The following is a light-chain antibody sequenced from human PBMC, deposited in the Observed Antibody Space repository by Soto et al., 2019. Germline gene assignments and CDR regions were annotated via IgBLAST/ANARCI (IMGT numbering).Light chain of an antibody. V-gene: IGKV1-27*01. Sequence: DIQVTQSPPSLSASVGDRVTITCRASRDIDNSLAWYQQVPGKAPKLLIYAASTLQSGVPSRFRGSGSGTSFILTITSLQPEDVATYYCQQSYTTPVYTFGQGTKLEIK. CDR1: RDIDNS. CDR2: AAS. J-gene: IGKJ2*01. CDR3: QQSYTTPVYT.